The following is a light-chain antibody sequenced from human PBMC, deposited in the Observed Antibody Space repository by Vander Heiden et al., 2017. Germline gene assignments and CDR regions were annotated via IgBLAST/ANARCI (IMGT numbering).Light chain of an antibody. Sequence: SYELTQPPSVSVSPGQTARITCSGDALPNKYAYWYQQNSGQAPVLLIYEDSKRPSGIPERFSGSSSGTMATLTISGAHVEDEADYYCYSPDSSGNQGVFGGGTKLTVL. CDR3: YSPDSSGNQGV. V-gene: IGLV3-10*01. CDR2: EDS. J-gene: IGLJ2*01. CDR1: ALPNKY.